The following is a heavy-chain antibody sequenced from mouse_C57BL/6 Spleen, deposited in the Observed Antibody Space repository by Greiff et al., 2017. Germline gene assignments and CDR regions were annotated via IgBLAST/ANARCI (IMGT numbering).Heavy chain of an antibody. CDR3: ARSRWSTYGSERYYFDY. J-gene: IGHJ2*01. Sequence: QVQLQQPGAELVKPGASVKMSCKASGYTFTSYWITWVKQRPGQGLEWIGDIYPGSGSTNYNEKFKSKATLTVDTSSSTADLQLSSQTSEDTAVYYCARSRWSTYGSERYYFDYWGQGTTLTVSS. V-gene: IGHV1-55*01. CDR1: GYTFTSYW. CDR2: IYPGSGST. D-gene: IGHD5-1*01.